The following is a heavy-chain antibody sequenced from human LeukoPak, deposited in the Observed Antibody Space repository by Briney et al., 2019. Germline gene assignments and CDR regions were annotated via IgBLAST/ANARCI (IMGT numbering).Heavy chain of an antibody. CDR3: TSYSSTGDGDY. D-gene: IGHD2-21*02. CDR1: GFTFSGSA. V-gene: IGHV3-73*01. CDR2: IRSKANSYAT. Sequence: GGSLRLSCAASGFTFSGSAMHWVRQASGKGLEWVGRIRSKANSYATAYAASVKGRFTISRDDPKNTAYLQMNSLKTEDTAVYYCTSYSSTGDGDYWGQGTLVTVSS. J-gene: IGHJ4*02.